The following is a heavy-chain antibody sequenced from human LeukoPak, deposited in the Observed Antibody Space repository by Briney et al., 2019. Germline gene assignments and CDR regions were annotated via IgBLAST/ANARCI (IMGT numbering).Heavy chain of an antibody. Sequence: SQTLSLTCAISGDSVSSNGGAWNWIRQSPSRGLEWLGRTYYRSRWYDDYAVSVRSRITINPDTSKNQFSLHLNSLTPEDPAVYYCARGARGTTASFDSWGQGTLVTVSS. D-gene: IGHD1-1*01. J-gene: IGHJ4*02. CDR1: GDSVSSNGGA. CDR3: ARGARGTTASFDS. V-gene: IGHV6-1*01. CDR2: TYYRSRWYD.